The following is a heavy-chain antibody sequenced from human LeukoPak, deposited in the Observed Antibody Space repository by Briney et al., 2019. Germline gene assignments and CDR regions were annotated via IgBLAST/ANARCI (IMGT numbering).Heavy chain of an antibody. D-gene: IGHD6-19*01. CDR1: GFTFSGSA. V-gene: IGHV3-73*01. Sequence: GGSLKLSCAASGFTFSGSAMHWVCQACGKGLEWVGRIRSKANSYATAYAASVKGRFTISRDDSKNTAYLQMNSLKTEDTAVYYCARISSGYAAFDIWGQGTMVTVSS. J-gene: IGHJ3*02. CDR2: IRSKANSYAT. CDR3: ARISSGYAAFDI.